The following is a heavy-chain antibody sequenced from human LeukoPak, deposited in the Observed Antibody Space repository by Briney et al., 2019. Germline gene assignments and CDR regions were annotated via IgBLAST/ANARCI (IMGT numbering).Heavy chain of an antibody. Sequence: ASVKVSCKASGYTFTDYYMHWVRQAPGQGLEWMGWINPNSGGTNYAQKFQGRVTMTRDTSISTAYMELSRLRSHDTAVYYCAREGPIVGATHLVDYWGQGTLVTVSS. CDR1: GYTFTDYY. J-gene: IGHJ4*02. CDR3: AREGPIVGATHLVDY. V-gene: IGHV1-2*02. D-gene: IGHD1-26*01. CDR2: INPNSGGT.